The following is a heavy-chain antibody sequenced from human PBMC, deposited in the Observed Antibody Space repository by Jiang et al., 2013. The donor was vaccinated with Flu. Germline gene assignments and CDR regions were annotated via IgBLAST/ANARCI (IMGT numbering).Heavy chain of an antibody. Sequence: VQLLESGGGLVQPGGSLRLSCAASGFIFSSYSMNWVRQAPGKGLEWVSYISSSSGTIYYADSVKGRFTISRDNAKNSLYLQMNSLRADDTAVYYCAREGGMDVWGQGTTGHRLL. J-gene: IGHJ6*02. CDR1: GFIFSSYS. CDR3: AREGGMDV. CDR2: ISSSSGTI. V-gene: IGHV3-48*01.